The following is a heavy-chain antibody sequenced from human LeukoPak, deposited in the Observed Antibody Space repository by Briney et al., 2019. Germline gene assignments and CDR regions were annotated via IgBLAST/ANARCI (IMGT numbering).Heavy chain of an antibody. CDR2: MRYDGSNK. CDR3: AKESPAYSSGWDPALDY. V-gene: IGHV3-30*02. CDR1: GFTFSNYG. J-gene: IGHJ4*02. Sequence: SGGSLRLSCAASGFTFSNYGMHWVRQAPGEGLEWMAFMRYDGSNKYYADSVKGRFTISRDNSKNTLYLQMNSLRAEDTAVYYCAKESPAYSSGWDPALDYWGQGTLVTVSS. D-gene: IGHD6-19*01.